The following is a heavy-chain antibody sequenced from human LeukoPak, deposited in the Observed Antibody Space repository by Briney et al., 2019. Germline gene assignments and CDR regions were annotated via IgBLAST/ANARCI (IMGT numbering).Heavy chain of an antibody. CDR3: ARFDSRGWNPVGD. J-gene: IGHJ4*02. CDR1: GFTFSSYT. V-gene: IGHV3-48*01. CDR2: ITSSSDTI. Sequence: SGGSLRLSCAASGFTFSSYTMNWVRQAPGKGLECISYITSSSDTIYYADSVEGRFTTSRDNAKKSLYLQMNSLRAEDTAGYYCARFDSRGWNPVGDGGQEPLVTVSS. D-gene: IGHD6-19*01.